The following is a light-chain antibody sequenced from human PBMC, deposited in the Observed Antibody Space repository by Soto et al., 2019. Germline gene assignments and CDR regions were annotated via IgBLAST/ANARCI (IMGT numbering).Light chain of an antibody. V-gene: IGLV1-44*01. J-gene: IGLJ2*01. CDR3: AAWDDSLNGVI. Sequence: QSVLTQPPSASGTPGQRVTISCSGSSSNIGSNTVNWYQQLPGTAPKVLIYTNNQRPSGVPDRFSGSKSGTSASLAISGFQSEDETDYYCAAWDDSLNGVIFGGGTKLTVL. CDR1: SSNIGSNT. CDR2: TNN.